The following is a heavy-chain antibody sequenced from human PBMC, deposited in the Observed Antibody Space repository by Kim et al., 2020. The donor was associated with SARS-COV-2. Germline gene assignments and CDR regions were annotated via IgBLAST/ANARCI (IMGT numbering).Heavy chain of an antibody. D-gene: IGHD3-3*01. Sequence: SETLSLTCAVYGGSFSGYYWSWIRQPPGKGLEWIGEINHSGSTNYNPSLKSRVTISVDTSKNQFSLKLSSVTAADTAVYYCARCLIKEWLFIPYYYYGMDVWGQGTTVTVSS. V-gene: IGHV4-34*01. CDR2: INHSGST. CDR1: GGSFSGYY. J-gene: IGHJ6*02. CDR3: ARCLIKEWLFIPYYYYGMDV.